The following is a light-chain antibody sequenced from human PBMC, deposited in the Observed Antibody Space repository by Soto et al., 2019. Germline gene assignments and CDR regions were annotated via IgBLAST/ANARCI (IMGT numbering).Light chain of an antibody. CDR1: QGISNY. CDR2: AAS. CDR3: QKYSSAPRT. Sequence: DIPMTQSPSSLSAFVGDRVTITCRASQGISNYVAWYQQKPGKVPKLLIYAASTLQSGVPSRFSGSGSGTDFTLTISSLQPEDAATYYCQKYSSAPRTFGQGTKVEIK. J-gene: IGKJ1*01. V-gene: IGKV1-27*01.